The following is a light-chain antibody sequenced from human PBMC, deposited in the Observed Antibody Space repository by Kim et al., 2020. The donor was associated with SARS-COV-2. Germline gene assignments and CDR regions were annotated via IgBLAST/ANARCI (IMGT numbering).Light chain of an antibody. CDR2: DAS. CDR1: QSISTF. V-gene: IGKV1-39*01. Sequence: DIQMTQSPSSLSASVGDRVTITCRASQSISTFLNWYKQKPGKAPKILIYDASSLQTGVPSRFSGSGSGTDFTLTISSLQPEDFATYFCQQSYRTPYTFGQGTKLEI. CDR3: QQSYRTPYT. J-gene: IGKJ2*01.